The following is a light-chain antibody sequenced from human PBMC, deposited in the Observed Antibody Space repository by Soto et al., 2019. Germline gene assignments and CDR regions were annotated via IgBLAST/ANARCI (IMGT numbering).Light chain of an antibody. V-gene: IGKV1-9*01. J-gene: IGKJ1*01. Sequence: DIQLTQSPSLLSASVGDRVTITYRASQGISSYLAWYQQKPGKAPKLLIYAASTLQSGVPSRFSGSGSGTEFTLTISSLQPEDFATYYCQQLNSYPTFGQGTKVDIK. CDR3: QQLNSYPT. CDR2: AAS. CDR1: QGISSY.